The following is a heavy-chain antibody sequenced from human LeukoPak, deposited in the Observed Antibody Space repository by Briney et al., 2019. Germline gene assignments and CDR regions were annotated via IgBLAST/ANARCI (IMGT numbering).Heavy chain of an antibody. CDR2: ISSSGSTI. Sequence: GGSLRLSCAASGFTFSRYAMNWVRQAPGKGLEWVPYISSSGSTIYYADSVKGRFTISRDNAKNSLYLQMNSLRAEDTAVYYCAATYYYDSSGYSYWYFDLWGRGTLVTVSS. D-gene: IGHD3-22*01. V-gene: IGHV3-48*03. CDR1: GFTFSRYA. J-gene: IGHJ2*01. CDR3: AATYYYDSSGYSYWYFDL.